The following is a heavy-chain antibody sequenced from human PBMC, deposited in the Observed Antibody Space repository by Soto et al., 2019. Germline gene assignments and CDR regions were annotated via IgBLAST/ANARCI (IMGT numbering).Heavy chain of an antibody. V-gene: IGHV4-30-4*01. CDR2: IYYSGST. CDR3: ARGESIAARLGPFDY. CDR1: GGSISSGDYY. D-gene: IGHD6-6*01. Sequence: SETLSLTCTVSGGSISSGDYYWSWIRQPPGKGLEWIGYIYYSGSTYYNPSLKSRVTRSVDTSKNQFSLKLSSVTAADTAVYYCARGESIAARLGPFDYWGQGTLVTVS. J-gene: IGHJ4*02.